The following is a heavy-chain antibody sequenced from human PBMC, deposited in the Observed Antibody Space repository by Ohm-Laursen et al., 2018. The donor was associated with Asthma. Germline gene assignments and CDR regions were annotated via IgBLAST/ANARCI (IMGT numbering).Heavy chain of an antibody. D-gene: IGHD4-11*01. J-gene: IGHJ6*02. Sequence: SLRLSCAASGFTFSSYAMHWVRQATGKGLEWVAVISYDGSNKYYADSEKGRFTISRDNSKTTLHLQMNSLRAEDTAVYYCARGEVPVYYYGLDDWGQGTTVTVSS. V-gene: IGHV3-30-3*01. CDR1: GFTFSSYA. CDR2: ISYDGSNK. CDR3: ARGEVPVYYYGLDD.